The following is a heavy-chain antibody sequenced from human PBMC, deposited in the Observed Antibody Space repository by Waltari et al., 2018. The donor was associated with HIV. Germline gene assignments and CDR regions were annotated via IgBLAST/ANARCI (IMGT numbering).Heavy chain of an antibody. CDR1: GYTFPNDW. CDR3: ARRINGGMGV. D-gene: IGHD2-15*01. V-gene: IGHV5-51*01. CDR2: VSPADSAT. J-gene: IGHJ6*02. Sequence: EVQLVQSGAEVKKPGESLKISCKASGYTFPNDWIGWVRQMPGKGLEWMGIVSPADSATRYSPSFQGQVTISADKSISTAYLQWDSLKPSDTGIYYCARRINGGMGVWGQGTTVTVS.